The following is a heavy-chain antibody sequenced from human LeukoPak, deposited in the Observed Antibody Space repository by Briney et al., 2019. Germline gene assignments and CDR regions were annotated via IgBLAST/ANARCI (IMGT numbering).Heavy chain of an antibody. Sequence: GGSLRLSCAASGFAFSSYWMHWVRQAPGKGLVWVSDINSDGSSTRYADSLKGRFTISRDNAKNTLYLQMNSLRAEDTAVYYCASRDYTSSKYWGQGTLVTVSS. CDR2: INSDGSST. V-gene: IGHV3-74*01. CDR3: ASRDYTSSKY. CDR1: GFAFSSYW. J-gene: IGHJ4*02. D-gene: IGHD6-6*01.